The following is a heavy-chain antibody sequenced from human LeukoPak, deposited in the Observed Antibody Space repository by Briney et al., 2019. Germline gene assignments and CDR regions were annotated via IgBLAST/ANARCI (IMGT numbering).Heavy chain of an antibody. CDR3: ARDDVRSLYYYYGMDV. CDR1: GYTFTSYA. J-gene: IGHJ6*02. V-gene: IGHV1-3*01. Sequence: ASVKVSCKASGYTFTSYAMHWVRQAPGQRLEWMGWINAGNGNTKYSQKFQGRVTITADESTSTAYMELSSLRSEDTAVYYCARDDVRSLYYYYGMDVWGQGTTVTVSS. CDR2: INAGNGNT.